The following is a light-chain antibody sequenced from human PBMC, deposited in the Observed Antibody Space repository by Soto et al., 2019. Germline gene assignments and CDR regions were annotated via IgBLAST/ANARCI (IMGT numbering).Light chain of an antibody. J-gene: IGKJ4*01. CDR1: QSVRSNY. Sequence: EIVLTQSPGTLSLSPGDRATLSCRASQSVRSNYLAWYQQKPGQAPRLLLYGASSRATGIRDRFSGSGSGTDFTLTISRLEPEDFAGYYCQQYDTSPPLTFGGGTKVEIK. V-gene: IGKV3-20*01. CDR3: QQYDTSPPLT. CDR2: GAS.